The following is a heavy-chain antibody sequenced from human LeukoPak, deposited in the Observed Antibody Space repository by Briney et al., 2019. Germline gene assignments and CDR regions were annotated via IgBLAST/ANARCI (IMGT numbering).Heavy chain of an antibody. D-gene: IGHD5-12*01. CDR2: IIPIFGTA. CDR1: GGTFSSYA. CDR3: AANSRGYGGYVRYYYMDV. J-gene: IGHJ6*03. V-gene: IGHV1-69*13. Sequence: EASVKVSCKASGGTFSSYAISWVRQAPGQGLEWMGGIIPIFGTANYAQKFQGRVTITADESTSTAYMELSSLRSEDTAVYYCAANSRGYGGYVRYYYMDVWGKGTTVTVSS.